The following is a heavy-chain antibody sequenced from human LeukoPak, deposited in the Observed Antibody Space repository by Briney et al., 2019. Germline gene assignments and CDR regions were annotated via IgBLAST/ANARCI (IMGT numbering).Heavy chain of an antibody. D-gene: IGHD3-22*01. CDR2: ISYDGSNK. Sequence: GGSLRLSCAASGFTFSSYAMSWVRQAPGKGLEWVAVISYDGSNKYYADSVKGRFTTSRDNSKYTLYLQMNSLRAEDTAVYYCARGLGYYDSSGYGYWGQGTLVTVSS. CDR1: GFTFSSYA. J-gene: IGHJ4*02. V-gene: IGHV3-30-3*01. CDR3: ARGLGYYDSSGYGY.